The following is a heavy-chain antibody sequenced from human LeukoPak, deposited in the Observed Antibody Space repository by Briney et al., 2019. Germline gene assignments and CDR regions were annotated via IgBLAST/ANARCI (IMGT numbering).Heavy chain of an antibody. D-gene: IGHD6-13*01. Sequence: SQTLSLTCTVSGGSISSYYWSWIRQPPGKGLEWIGYIYYSGSTNYNPSLKSRVTISVDTSKNQFSLKLSSVTAADTAVYYCAGFEYSSSWHFDYWGQGTLVTVSS. J-gene: IGHJ4*02. CDR1: GGSISSYY. CDR3: AGFEYSSSWHFDY. V-gene: IGHV4-59*01. CDR2: IYYSGST.